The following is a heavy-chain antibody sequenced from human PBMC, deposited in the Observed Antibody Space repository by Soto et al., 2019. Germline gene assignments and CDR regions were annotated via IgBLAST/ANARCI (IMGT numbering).Heavy chain of an antibody. D-gene: IGHD6-13*01. V-gene: IGHV1-3*01. Sequence: QVQLVQSGAEAKRPGASVKVSCKASGYIFTRYAINWVRQAPGQRPEWMGWINAANGNTKYSQMFQGRVTITRDRSASTSYMELSSLRFDDRAVYYCARNAPIIASADDPYYFDFWGQGTLVTVSS. CDR2: INAANGNT. CDR3: ARNAPIIASADDPYYFDF. CDR1: GYIFTRYA. J-gene: IGHJ4*02.